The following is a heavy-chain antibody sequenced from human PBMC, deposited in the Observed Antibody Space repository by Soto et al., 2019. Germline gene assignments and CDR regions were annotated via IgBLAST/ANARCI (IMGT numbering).Heavy chain of an antibody. D-gene: IGHD2-15*01. V-gene: IGHV1-18*01. J-gene: IGHJ1*01. Sequence: QVPLVQSGAEVKKPGASVKVSCKASGYTFTSYGISWVRQAPGQGLEWMGWISAYNGNTNYAQKLQGRVTMTTDTSTSTAYMELRSLRSDDTAVYYCASGGYCSGGSCYSLVWSSVMVPAEYFQHWGQGTLVTVSS. CDR1: GYTFTSYG. CDR3: ASGGYCSGGSCYSLVWSSVMVPAEYFQH. CDR2: ISAYNGNT.